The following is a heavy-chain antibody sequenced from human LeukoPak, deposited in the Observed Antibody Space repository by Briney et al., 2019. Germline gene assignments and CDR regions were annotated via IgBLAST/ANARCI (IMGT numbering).Heavy chain of an antibody. V-gene: IGHV4-39*01. Sequence: PSETLSLTCAVSGGPISTSSYYWDWIRQSPGKGLEWIGSIFYSGTTYYNPSFTSRLTMSVDTSKNPFSLKLNSVTAADTAVYYCARHLRREALTSSHFDYWGQGTLVTVSS. J-gene: IGHJ4*02. CDR3: ARHLRREALTSSHFDY. D-gene: IGHD3-9*01. CDR2: IFYSGTT. CDR1: GGPISTSSYY.